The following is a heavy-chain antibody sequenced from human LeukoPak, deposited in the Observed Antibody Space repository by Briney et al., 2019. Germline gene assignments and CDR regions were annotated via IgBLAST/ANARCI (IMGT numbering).Heavy chain of an antibody. CDR3: ARDITIFGVVISWFDP. CDR2: ISAYNGNT. D-gene: IGHD3-3*01. CDR1: GYTFTSYG. Sequence: ASVKVSCKASGYTFTSYGISWVRQAPGQGLEWMGWISAYNGNTNYAQKLQGRVTRTTDTSTSTAYMELRSLRSDDTAVYYCARDITIFGVVISWFDPWGQGTLVTVSS. J-gene: IGHJ5*02. V-gene: IGHV1-18*01.